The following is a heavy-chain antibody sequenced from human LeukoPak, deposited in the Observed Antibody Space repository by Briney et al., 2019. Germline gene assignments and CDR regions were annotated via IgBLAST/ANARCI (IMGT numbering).Heavy chain of an antibody. CDR2: INSDGSST. J-gene: IGHJ3*02. V-gene: IGHV3-74*01. CDR1: GFTFSSYW. D-gene: IGHD1-14*01. CDR3: VRDLPDDAFDI. Sequence: GSLRLSCAASGFTFSSYWMHWVRHAPGKGLVWVSRINSDGSSTSYADSVKGRFTISRDNAKNTLYLQMNSLRAEDTAVYYCVRDLPDDAFDIWGQGTMVTVSS.